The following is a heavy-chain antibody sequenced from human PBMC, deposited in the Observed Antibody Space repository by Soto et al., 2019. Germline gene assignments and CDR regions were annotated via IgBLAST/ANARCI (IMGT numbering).Heavy chain of an antibody. J-gene: IGHJ4*02. CDR2: INNDGSNK. D-gene: IGHD2-21*02. V-gene: IGHV3-33*08. CDR3: ARDRSSHRSPPGGDLDY. Sequence: PGGSLRLSCAASGFTFSSSWMHWVRQAPGKGLVWVAVINNDGSNKYCADSVKGRFTVSRDNSRNTLYLQMNSLRAEDTAVYYCARDRSSHRSPPGGDLDYWGQGTLVTVSS. CDR1: GFTFSSSW.